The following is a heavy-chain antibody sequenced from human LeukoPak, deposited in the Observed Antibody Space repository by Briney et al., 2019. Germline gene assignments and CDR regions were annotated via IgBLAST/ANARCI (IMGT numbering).Heavy chain of an antibody. CDR1: GFTFSSYA. Sequence: GGSLRLSCAASGFTFSSYAMSWVRQAPGKGLEWVSAISGSGGSTYYADSVKGRFTISRDNSKNTLYLQMNSLRAEDTAVYYCAKDRCRFRELSHFDYWGQGTLVTVSS. CDR3: AKDRCRFRELSHFDY. D-gene: IGHD3-10*01. V-gene: IGHV3-23*01. J-gene: IGHJ4*02. CDR2: ISGSGGST.